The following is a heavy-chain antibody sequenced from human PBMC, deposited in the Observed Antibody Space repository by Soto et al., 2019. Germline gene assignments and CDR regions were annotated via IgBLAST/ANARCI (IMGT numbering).Heavy chain of an antibody. CDR2: IYYSGST. J-gene: IGHJ4*02. D-gene: IGHD2-2*01. CDR3: ARTSAEIWDPFDY. Sequence: SETLSLTCAVSGGSISSYYWSWIRQPPGKGLEWIGYIYYSGSTNYNPSLKSRVTISVDTSKNQFSLKLSSVTAADTAVYYCARTSAEIWDPFDYWGQGTLVTVSS. CDR1: GGSISSYY. V-gene: IGHV4-59*01.